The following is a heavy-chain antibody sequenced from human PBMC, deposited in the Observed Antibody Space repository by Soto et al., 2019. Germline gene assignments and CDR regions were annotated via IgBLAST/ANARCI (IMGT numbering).Heavy chain of an antibody. V-gene: IGHV1-18*01. D-gene: IGHD3-22*01. J-gene: IGHJ4*02. CDR2: ISAYNGNT. Sequence: ASVKVSCKASGYTFTSYGISWVRQAPGQGLEWMGRISAYNGNTNYAQKLQGRVTMTTDTSTSTAYMELRSLRSDDTAVYYCARDDSSGYSSLIWGQGTLVTVSS. CDR3: ARDDSSGYSSLI. CDR1: GYTFTSYG.